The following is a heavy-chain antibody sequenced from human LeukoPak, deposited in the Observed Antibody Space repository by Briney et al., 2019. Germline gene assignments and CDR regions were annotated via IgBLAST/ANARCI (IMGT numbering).Heavy chain of an antibody. CDR3: ARGGGLDV. Sequence: GGSLRLSCVVSGFTFSDFHMNWARQAPGKGLEWVASINHNGSVNYYVDSVKGRFTISRDNAKNSLYLQMSNLRAEDTAVYFCARGGGLDVWGQGATVTVSS. CDR2: INHNGSVN. D-gene: IGHD3-16*01. V-gene: IGHV3-7*03. J-gene: IGHJ6*02. CDR1: GFTFSDFH.